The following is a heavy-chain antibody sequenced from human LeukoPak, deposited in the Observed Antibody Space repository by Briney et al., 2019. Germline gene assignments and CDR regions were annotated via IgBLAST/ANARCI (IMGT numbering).Heavy chain of an antibody. V-gene: IGHV3-48*01. J-gene: IGHJ4*02. CDR3: ARVLHKRNYDSSVYYGY. Sequence: GRSLRLSCAASGFTFSSYSMNWVRQAPGKGLEWVSYISSSSSTIYYADSVKGRFTISRDNAKNSLYLQMNSLRAEDTAVYYCARVLHKRNYDSSVYYGYWGQGTLVTVSS. CDR2: ISSSSSTI. CDR1: GFTFSSYS. D-gene: IGHD3-22*01.